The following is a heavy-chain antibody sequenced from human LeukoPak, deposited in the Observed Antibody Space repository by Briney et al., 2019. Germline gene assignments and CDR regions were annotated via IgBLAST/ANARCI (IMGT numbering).Heavy chain of an antibody. CDR3: AKDSQWELGVNWFDP. CDR1: GFTFDDYA. CDR2: ISWNSGSI. J-gene: IGHJ5*02. Sequence: PGRSLRLSCAASGFTFDDYAMHWVRQAPGKGLEWVSGISWNSGSIGYADSVKGRFTISRDNAKTSLYLQMNSLRAEDTALYYCAKDSQWELGVNWFDPWGQGTLVTVSS. D-gene: IGHD1-26*01. V-gene: IGHV3-9*01.